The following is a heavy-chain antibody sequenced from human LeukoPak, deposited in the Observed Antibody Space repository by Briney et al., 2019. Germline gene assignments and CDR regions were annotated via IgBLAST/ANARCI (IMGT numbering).Heavy chain of an antibody. Sequence: PSETLSLTCTVSGGSISSYYWSWIRQPPGKGLESIGYIYTSGSTNYNPSLKSRVTISVDASKNQFSLKLSSVTAADTAVYYCARGPSSSWYNYYYYYMDVWGKGTTVTVSS. CDR3: ARGPSSSWYNYYYYYMDV. CDR2: IYTSGST. J-gene: IGHJ6*03. V-gene: IGHV4-4*09. D-gene: IGHD6-13*01. CDR1: GGSISSYY.